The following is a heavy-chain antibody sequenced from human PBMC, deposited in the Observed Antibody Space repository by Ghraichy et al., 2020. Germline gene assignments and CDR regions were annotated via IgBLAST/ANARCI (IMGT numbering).Heavy chain of an antibody. CDR3: AREPQQLVLSYYYGMDV. D-gene: IGHD6-6*01. V-gene: IGHV3-21*01. CDR2: ISSSSTYI. J-gene: IGHJ6*02. Sequence: SCAASGFTFSTYSMNWVRQAPGKGLEWVSSISSSSTYIYYADSVKGRFTISRDNAKNSLYLQMNSLRTEDTAVYYCAREPQQLVLSYYYGMDVWGQGTTVTVSS. CDR1: GFTFSTYS.